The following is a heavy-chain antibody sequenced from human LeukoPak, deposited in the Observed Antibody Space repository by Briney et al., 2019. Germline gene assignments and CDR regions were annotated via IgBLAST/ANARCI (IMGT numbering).Heavy chain of an antibody. CDR3: NEVSGSFPT. CDR2: IKSKANGETR. V-gene: IGHV3-15*01. CDR1: GFTLSNAW. J-gene: IGHJ4*02. D-gene: IGHD5/OR15-5a*01. Sequence: GGSLRLSCAASGFTLSNAWMNWVRQAPSKGLEWVGLIKSKANGETRDYAAPVKGRFTISRDDSDNTLYLQMNSLKSEDTAVYCVNEVSGSFPTWGQGTLVTVSS.